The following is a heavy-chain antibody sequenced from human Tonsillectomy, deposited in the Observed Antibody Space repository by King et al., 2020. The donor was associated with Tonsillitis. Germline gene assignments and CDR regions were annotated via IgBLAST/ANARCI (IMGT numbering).Heavy chain of an antibody. CDR2: IYTRGST. Sequence: VQLQESGPGLVKPSETLSLTCTVSGGSISRYYWSWSRQPAGKGLEWIGRIYTRGSTNYNHSLKSRVTMSVDTSKNQFSLKLSSVTAADTAEYYCARDSLRSSNSEGSLSYYYGMDVWGQGPTVTVSS. J-gene: IGHJ6*02. V-gene: IGHV4-4*07. CDR1: GGSISRYY. D-gene: IGHD4-11*01. CDR3: ARDSLRSSNSEGSLSYYYGMDV.